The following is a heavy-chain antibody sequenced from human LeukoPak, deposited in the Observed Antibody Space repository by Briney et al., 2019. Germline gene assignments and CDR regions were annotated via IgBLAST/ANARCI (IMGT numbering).Heavy chain of an antibody. CDR1: GFTFSSYG. CDR2: ISYDGNNK. Sequence: GRSLRLSCAASGFTFSSYGMHWVRQAPGKGLEWMTVISYDGNNKYYADSVKGRFTISRDNSKNTLYLQMNSLRAEDTAVYYCARGSSPGAADYWGQGTLVTVSS. D-gene: IGHD1-26*01. J-gene: IGHJ4*02. CDR3: ARGSSPGAADY. V-gene: IGHV3-30*03.